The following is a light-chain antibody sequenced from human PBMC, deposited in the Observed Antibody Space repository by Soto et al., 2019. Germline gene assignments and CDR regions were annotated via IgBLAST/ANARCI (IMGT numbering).Light chain of an antibody. V-gene: IGLV2-23*02. CDR1: SGDIGSYNR. Sequence: QSVLTQPASVSGSPGQSITISCTGTSGDIGSYNRVSWYQQHPGKAPKLIIYEVTDRPSGVSNRFSGSKSGNTASLTISGLQAEDEADYYCCSYAGSSTPYVFGTGTKVTVL. CDR2: EVT. CDR3: CSYAGSSTPYV. J-gene: IGLJ1*01.